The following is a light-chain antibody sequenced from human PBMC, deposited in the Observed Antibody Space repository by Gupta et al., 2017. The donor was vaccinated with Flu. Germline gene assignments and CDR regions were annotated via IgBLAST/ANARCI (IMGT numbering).Light chain of an antibody. V-gene: IGLV1-40*01. Sequence: QSVLTQPPSVSGAPGQRVTISCTGSSSNIGAGYDVHWYQQLPGTAPKLLIYANTNRPLGVPDRFSGSKSYTSDSLDLHGLQADDEADEDGHYYDTSLSARGVLGGGTKLTVL. J-gene: IGLJ3*02. CDR3: HYYDTSLSARGV. CDR2: ANT. CDR1: SSNIGAGYD.